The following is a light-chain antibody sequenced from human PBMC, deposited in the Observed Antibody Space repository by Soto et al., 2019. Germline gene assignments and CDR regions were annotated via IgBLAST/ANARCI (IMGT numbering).Light chain of an antibody. Sequence: QSVLTQPPSVSGARGQRVTISCTGNSSNIGAGYAVHWYHQLPGTAPKLLIYSNSNRPSGVPERFSGSKSGTSASLAITGLQAEDEADYYCRSYDSSLSVLFGGGTKLTVL. CDR3: RSYDSSLSVL. CDR1: SSNIGAGYA. CDR2: SNS. J-gene: IGLJ2*01. V-gene: IGLV1-40*01.